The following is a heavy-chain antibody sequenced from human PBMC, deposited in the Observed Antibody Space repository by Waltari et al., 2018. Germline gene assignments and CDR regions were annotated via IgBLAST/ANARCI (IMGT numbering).Heavy chain of an antibody. D-gene: IGHD6-6*01. CDR3: ARWGSSSGLYAYYFDY. V-gene: IGHV4-4*07. J-gene: IGHJ4*02. CDR1: GGSISSYY. CDR2: IYTSGST. Sequence: QVQLQESGPGLVKPSETLSLTCTVAGGSISSYYCSWIRQPAGKGLEWIGRIYTSGSTNYNPSLKSRVTMSVDTSKNQFSLKLSSVTAADTAVYYCARWGSSSGLYAYYFDYWGQGTLVTVSS.